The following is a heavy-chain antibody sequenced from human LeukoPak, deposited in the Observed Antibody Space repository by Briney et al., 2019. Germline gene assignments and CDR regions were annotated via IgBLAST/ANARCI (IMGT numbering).Heavy chain of an antibody. CDR1: GFTFNTYG. Sequence: PGGSLRLSCAASGFTFNTYGMHWVRQAPGKGLGWVAVVWREGKNQFYADSVRGRFIVSRDNSKNTLYVQMNSLRVEDTALYYCVRERAPYDAFDIWGQGTMVTVSS. CDR3: VRERAPYDAFDI. J-gene: IGHJ3*02. V-gene: IGHV3-33*01. CDR2: VWREGKNQ.